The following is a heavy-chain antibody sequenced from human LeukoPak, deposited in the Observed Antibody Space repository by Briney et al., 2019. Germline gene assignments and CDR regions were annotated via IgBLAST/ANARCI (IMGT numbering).Heavy chain of an antibody. CDR3: AKASRITMVRGAYFDY. D-gene: IGHD3-10*01. Sequence: SGGSLRLYCAASGFTFSSYAMSWVRQAPGKGLEWVSAISGSGGSTYYADSVKGRFTISRDNSKNTLYLQMNSLRAEDTAVYYCAKASRITMVRGAYFDYWGQGTLVTVSS. J-gene: IGHJ4*02. CDR2: ISGSGGST. CDR1: GFTFSSYA. V-gene: IGHV3-23*01.